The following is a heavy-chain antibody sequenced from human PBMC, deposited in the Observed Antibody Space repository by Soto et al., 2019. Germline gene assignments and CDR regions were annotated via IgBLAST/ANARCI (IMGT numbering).Heavy chain of an antibody. V-gene: IGHV3-48*03. CDR2: ISSNGDTI. CDR3: ARWPEYCRTTSCYIVY. J-gene: IGHJ4*02. CDR1: GFTFRNYE. D-gene: IGHD2-2*02. Sequence: GPLRLSCEGSGFTFRNYEMNWVRQAPGKGLEWVSYISSNGDTIYSADSVKGRFTTSRDNAKNSLYLQMSGLRAEDTAVYYCARWPEYCRTTSCYIVYWGQGTLVTVSS.